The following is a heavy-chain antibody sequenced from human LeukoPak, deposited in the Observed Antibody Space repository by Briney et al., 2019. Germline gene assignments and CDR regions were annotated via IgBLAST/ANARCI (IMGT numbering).Heavy chain of an antibody. V-gene: IGHV3-21*01. Sequence: GGSLRLSCPASGFTFSSYSMNWVRQAPGKGLEWVSSISSSSSYIYYADSVKGRFTVSRDNAKNSLYLQMNSLRAEDTAVYYCARARGRTTRHWGQGTLVTVSS. CDR3: ARARGRTTRH. D-gene: IGHD2/OR15-2a*01. CDR2: ISSSSSYI. CDR1: GFTFSSYS. J-gene: IGHJ4*02.